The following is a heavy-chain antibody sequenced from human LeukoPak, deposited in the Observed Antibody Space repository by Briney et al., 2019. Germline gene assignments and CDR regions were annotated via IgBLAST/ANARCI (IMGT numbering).Heavy chain of an antibody. Sequence: ASVKVSCKASGYIFTGYYLHWVRQAPGQGLEWMGWINPNSSGTNYAQKFQGRVTMTRDTSISTAYMELSRLRSDDTAVYYCAREGISTPGNTGWFDPWGQGTLVTVSS. V-gene: IGHV1-2*02. J-gene: IGHJ5*02. CDR1: GYIFTGYY. CDR2: INPNSSGT. CDR3: AREGISTPGNTGWFDP. D-gene: IGHD6-13*01.